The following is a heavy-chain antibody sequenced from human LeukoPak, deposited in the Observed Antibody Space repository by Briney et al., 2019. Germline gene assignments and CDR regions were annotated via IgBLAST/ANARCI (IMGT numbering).Heavy chain of an antibody. J-gene: IGHJ4*02. Sequence: SVNVSFTASGGTFSIYAISWVRQAPGQGLEWMGGIIPIFGTANYAQKFQGRVTITADESTSTAYMELSSLRSEDTAVYYCARDARKYYDSSGYYVYWGQGTLVTVSS. CDR3: ARDARKYYDSSGYYVY. CDR2: IIPIFGTA. V-gene: IGHV1-69*13. CDR1: GGTFSIYA. D-gene: IGHD3-22*01.